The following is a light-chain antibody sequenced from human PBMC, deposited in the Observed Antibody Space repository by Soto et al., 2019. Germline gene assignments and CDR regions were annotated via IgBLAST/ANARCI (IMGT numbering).Light chain of an antibody. Sequence: QSVLTQPASVSGSPGQSITISCTGTSSDVGAYDFVSWYQQHPGKAPKYLIYEVSNWPSGVSDRFSGSKSGTTASLTISGLQAEDEADYYCSSYTTTDPYVFGTGTKLTVL. J-gene: IGLJ1*01. CDR2: EVS. CDR3: SSYTTTDPYV. CDR1: SSDVGAYDF. V-gene: IGLV2-14*01.